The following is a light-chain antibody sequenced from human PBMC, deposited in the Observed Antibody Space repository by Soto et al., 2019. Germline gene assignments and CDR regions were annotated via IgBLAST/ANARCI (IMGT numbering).Light chain of an antibody. V-gene: IGLV1-40*01. CDR3: KSYDNSLSGSL. CDR1: SSNIGAGYD. J-gene: IGLJ1*01. CDR2: GDS. Sequence: QSALTQPPSVSGAPGQRVTISCTGSSSNIGAGYDVHWYQQLPGTALKLLIYGDSNRPSGVPDRFSGSKSGTSTSLAITGLQAEDEADYYCKSYDNSLSGSLFGTGTKVTVL.